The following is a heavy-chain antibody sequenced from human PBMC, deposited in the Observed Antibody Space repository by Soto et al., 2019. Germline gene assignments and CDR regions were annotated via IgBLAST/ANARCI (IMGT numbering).Heavy chain of an antibody. J-gene: IGHJ4*02. V-gene: IGHV3-48*01. CDR2: ISSISRTI. CDR3: AKDRDPDIPHRGEGIFDY. CDR1: GFTFNSYG. Sequence: GGSLRLSCAASGFTFNSYGMNWVRQAPGKGLEWVSYISSISRTIYYADSVKGRLTISRDNSKNTLYLQMNSLRAEDTAVYYCAKDRDPDIPHRGEGIFDYWGQGTLVTVSS. D-gene: IGHD5-12*01.